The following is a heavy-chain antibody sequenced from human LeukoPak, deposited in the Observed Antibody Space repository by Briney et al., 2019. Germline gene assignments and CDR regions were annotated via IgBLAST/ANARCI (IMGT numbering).Heavy chain of an antibody. D-gene: IGHD4-17*01. J-gene: IGHJ4*02. CDR3: ARGRRRLH. V-gene: IGHV4-34*01. Sequence: PSETLSLTCAVYGGSFSGYYWSWIRQPPGKGLEWIGEINHSGSTNYNPSLKSRVTISVDTSKNQFSLKLSSVTAADTAVYYCARGRRRLHWGQGTLVTVSS. CDR2: INHSGST. CDR1: GGSFSGYY.